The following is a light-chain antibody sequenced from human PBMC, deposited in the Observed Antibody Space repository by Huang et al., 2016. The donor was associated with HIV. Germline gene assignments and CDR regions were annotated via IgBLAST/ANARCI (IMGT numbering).Light chain of an antibody. CDR3: QHSDGLSPLT. V-gene: IGKV1-8*01. CDR1: QNVGTS. Sequence: IRMTQSPCSLSASTGDRVTITCRASQNVGTSLAWYQQRPGRAPVLLIYDASTLQRGVPSRFSGSGSRTVFTLTIGCLQVEDAATYYCQHSDGLSPLTFGGGT. CDR2: DAS. J-gene: IGKJ4*01.